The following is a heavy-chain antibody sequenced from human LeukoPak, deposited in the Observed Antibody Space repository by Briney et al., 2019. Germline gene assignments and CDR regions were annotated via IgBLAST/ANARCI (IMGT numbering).Heavy chain of an antibody. J-gene: IGHJ4*02. V-gene: IGHV3-23*01. CDR3: AKDHTSLGGLDY. Sequence: PGGSLRLSCAASGFTFSSHSMNWVRQAPGKGLEWVSVIRGGGGSTTYADAVKGRFTISRDDSKNTVYLQMNSLRADDTAVYYCAKDHTSLGGLDYWGQGTLVTVSS. D-gene: IGHD2-2*01. CDR1: GFTFSSHS. CDR2: IRGGGGST.